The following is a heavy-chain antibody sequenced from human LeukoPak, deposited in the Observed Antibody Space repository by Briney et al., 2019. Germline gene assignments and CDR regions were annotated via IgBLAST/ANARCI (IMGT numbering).Heavy chain of an antibody. CDR1: GFTFSSYW. CDR3: AKDVGKWESLHFFDY. CDR2: INSDGSST. J-gene: IGHJ4*02. Sequence: GGSLRLSCAASGFTFSSYWMHWVRQAPGKGLVWVSRINSDGSSTSYADSVKGRFTISRDNARNTLYLQMNSLRGDDTAVYYCAKDVGKWESLHFFDYWGQGTLVTVSS. D-gene: IGHD1-26*01. V-gene: IGHV3-74*01.